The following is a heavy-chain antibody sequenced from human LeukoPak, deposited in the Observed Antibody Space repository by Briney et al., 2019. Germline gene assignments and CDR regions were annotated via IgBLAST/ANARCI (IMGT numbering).Heavy chain of an antibody. J-gene: IGHJ4*02. D-gene: IGHD3-22*01. CDR2: ISAYNDNT. CDR3: ARDSRYYYDSSGYYVQSV. V-gene: IGHV1-18*01. Sequence: ASVKVSCKAFGYIFTNYGISWVRQAPGQGLEWMGWISAYNDNTNYAQKLQDRVTMITDTSTSTAYMELRSLRSDDTAVYYCARDSRYYYDSSGYYVQSVWGQGTLVTVSS. CDR1: GYIFTNYG.